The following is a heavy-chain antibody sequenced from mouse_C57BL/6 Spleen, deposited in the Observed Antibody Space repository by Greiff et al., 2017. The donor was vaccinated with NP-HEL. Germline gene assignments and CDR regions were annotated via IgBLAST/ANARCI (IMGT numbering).Heavy chain of an antibody. D-gene: IGHD6-1*01. Sequence: EVQLQESGAELVKPGASVKLSCTASGFTFKDYYMHWVKQRPGQGLEWIGRIDPDGGGTKYAPKFQGKATITADKSSNTAYLQLSSLTSEDTAVYYCARACAVPFDCWGQGTTLSVSS. CDR2: IDPDGGGT. J-gene: IGHJ2*01. CDR3: ARACAVPFDC. V-gene: IGHV14-2*01. CDR1: GFTFKDYY.